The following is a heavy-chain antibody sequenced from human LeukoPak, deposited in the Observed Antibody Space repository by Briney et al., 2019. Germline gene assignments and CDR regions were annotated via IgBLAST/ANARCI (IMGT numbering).Heavy chain of an antibody. CDR1: GFTFSSYA. Sequence: GGSLRLSCAASGFTFSSYAMHWVRQAPGKGLEWVAVISYDGSNKYYADSAKGRFTISRDNSKNTLYLQMNSLRAEDTAVYYCAREPTPHDAFDIWGQGTMATVSS. CDR3: AREPTPHDAFDI. V-gene: IGHV3-30*04. CDR2: ISYDGSNK. J-gene: IGHJ3*02. D-gene: IGHD2-15*01.